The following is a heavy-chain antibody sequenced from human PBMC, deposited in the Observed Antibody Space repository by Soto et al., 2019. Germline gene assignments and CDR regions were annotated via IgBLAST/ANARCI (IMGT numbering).Heavy chain of an antibody. J-gene: IGHJ4*02. Sequence: GGSLRLCCAASGFTFSSYAMSWVRQAPGKGLEWVSAISGSGGSTYYADSVKGRFTISRDNSKNTLYLQMNSLRAEDTAVYYCAKLKVPNYYGSGSYYYYFDYWGQGTLVTVSS. D-gene: IGHD3-10*01. CDR1: GFTFSSYA. CDR3: AKLKVPNYYGSGSYYYYFDY. CDR2: ISGSGGST. V-gene: IGHV3-23*01.